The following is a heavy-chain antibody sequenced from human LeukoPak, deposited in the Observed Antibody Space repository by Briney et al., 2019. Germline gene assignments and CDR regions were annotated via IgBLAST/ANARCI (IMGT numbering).Heavy chain of an antibody. CDR2: INHSGST. J-gene: IGHJ4*01. Sequence: SETLSLTCAVYGGSFSGYYWSWIRQPPGKGLEWIGEINHSGSTNYNPSLKSRVTISVDTSKNQFSLKLSSVTAADTAVYYCASLGYSSSSPFDYWGQEPWSPSPQ. CDR3: ASLGYSSSSPFDY. V-gene: IGHV4-34*01. CDR1: GGSFSGYY. D-gene: IGHD6-6*01.